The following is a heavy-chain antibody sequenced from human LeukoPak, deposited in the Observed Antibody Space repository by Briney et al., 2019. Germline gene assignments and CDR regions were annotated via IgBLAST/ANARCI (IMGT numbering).Heavy chain of an antibody. CDR1: GYTFTSYA. V-gene: IGHV1-18*01. Sequence: GASVKVSCKASGYTFTSYAMNWVRQAPGQGLEWMGWISAYNGNTNYAQKLQGRVTMTTDTSTSTAYMELRSLRSDDTAVYYCARDIVVVPAATSWFDPWGQGTLVTVSS. CDR3: ARDIVVVPAATSWFDP. D-gene: IGHD2-2*01. CDR2: ISAYNGNT. J-gene: IGHJ5*02.